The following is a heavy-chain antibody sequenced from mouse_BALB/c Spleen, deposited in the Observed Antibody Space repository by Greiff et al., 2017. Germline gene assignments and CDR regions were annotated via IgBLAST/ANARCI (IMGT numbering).Heavy chain of an antibody. CDR2: IDPETGGT. CDR1: GYTFTDYE. Sequence: HVQLQQSGAELVRPGASVTLSCKASGYTFTDYEMHWVKQTPVHGLEWIGAIDPETGGTAYNQKFKGKATLTADKSSSTAYMELRSLTSEDSAVYYCTRSLNWGQGTTLTVSS. CDR3: TRSLN. V-gene: IGHV1-15*01. J-gene: IGHJ2*01.